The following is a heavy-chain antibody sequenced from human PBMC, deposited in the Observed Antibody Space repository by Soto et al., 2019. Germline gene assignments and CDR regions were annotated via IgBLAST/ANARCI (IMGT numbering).Heavy chain of an antibody. CDR3: ARDNGYCSDTRCPDFDY. Sequence: ASVKVSCKASGGTLSSYTFSWVRQAPGQGLEWMGRVIPNLGVTNYAKKFQGRFTIVVDTSTSTAYMELNSLRYEDTAVYYCARDNGYCSDTRCPDFDYWGQGTLVTVSS. CDR2: VIPNLGVT. V-gene: IGHV1-69*04. D-gene: IGHD2-15*01. CDR1: GGTLSSYT. J-gene: IGHJ4*02.